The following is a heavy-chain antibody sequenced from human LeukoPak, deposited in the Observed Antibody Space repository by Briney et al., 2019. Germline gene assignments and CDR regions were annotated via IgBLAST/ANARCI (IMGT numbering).Heavy chain of an antibody. J-gene: IGHJ3*02. D-gene: IGHD6-25*01. V-gene: IGHV1-69*04. Sequence: AAVKVSCKASGGTFSSYAISWVRQAPGQGLEWMGRIIPILGIANYAQKFQGRVTITAEKSTSTAYMQLNSLRSEDTAVYYCACGYDDGSAFDIWGQATMLTVSS. CDR1: GGTFSSYA. CDR2: IIPILGIA. CDR3: ACGYDDGSAFDI.